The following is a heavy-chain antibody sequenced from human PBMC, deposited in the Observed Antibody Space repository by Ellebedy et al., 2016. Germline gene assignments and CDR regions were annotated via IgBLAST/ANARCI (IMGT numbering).Heavy chain of an antibody. CDR2: INPNSGGT. J-gene: IGHJ4*02. CDR1: GYTFTGYY. CDR3: ARAGHYYGDYEAGAH. V-gene: IGHV1-2*02. Sequence: ASVKVSCXASGYTFTGYYMHWVRQAPGQGLEWMGWINPNSGGTNYAQKFQGRVTMTRDTSISTAYMELSRLRSDDTAVYYCARAGHYYGDYEAGAHWGQGTLVTVSS. D-gene: IGHD4-17*01.